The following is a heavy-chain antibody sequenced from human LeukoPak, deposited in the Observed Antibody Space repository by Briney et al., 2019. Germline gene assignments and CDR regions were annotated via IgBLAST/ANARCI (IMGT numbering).Heavy chain of an antibody. CDR1: GGTFSSYA. CDR2: IIPILGIA. V-gene: IGHV1-69*04. J-gene: IGHJ5*02. D-gene: IGHD3-10*01. CDR3: ARDTGITMVRGVISWLSWFDP. Sequence: GASVKVSCKASGGTFSSYAISWVRQAPGQGLEWMGRIIPILGIANYAQKFQGRVTITADKSTSTAYMELSSLRSEDTAVYYCARDTGITMVRGVISWLSWFDPWGQGTLVTVSS.